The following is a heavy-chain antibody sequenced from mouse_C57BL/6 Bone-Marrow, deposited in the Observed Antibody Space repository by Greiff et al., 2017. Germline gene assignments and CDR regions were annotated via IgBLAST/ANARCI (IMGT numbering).Heavy chain of an antibody. CDR3: ARSHYYGSFDY. V-gene: IGHV1-81*01. Sequence: QVQLQQSGAELARPGASVKLSCKASGYTFTSYGISWVKQRTGQGLEWIGEIYPRSGNTYYNAKFKGKATLTADKSSSTAYMELRSLTSEDAAVYFCARSHYYGSFDYWGQGTTLTVSS. D-gene: IGHD1-1*01. CDR2: IYPRSGNT. J-gene: IGHJ2*01. CDR1: GYTFTSYG.